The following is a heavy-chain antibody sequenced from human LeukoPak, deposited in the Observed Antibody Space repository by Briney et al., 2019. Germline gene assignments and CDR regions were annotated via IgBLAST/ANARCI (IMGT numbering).Heavy chain of an antibody. V-gene: IGHV3-53*01. D-gene: IGHD1-1*01. J-gene: IGHJ3*02. CDR3: ARENGDAFDI. CDR1: GFTVSSNY. Sequence: GGSLRLSCAASGFTVSSNYMSWVRQAPGKGLEWVSVIYSGGSAFYADSVKGRFTISRDNSKNTLYLQMNSPRAEDTAVYYCARENGDAFDIWGQGTMVTVSS. CDR2: IYSGGSA.